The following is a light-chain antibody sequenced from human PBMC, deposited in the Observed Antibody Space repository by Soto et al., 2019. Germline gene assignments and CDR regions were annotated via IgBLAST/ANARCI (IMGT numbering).Light chain of an antibody. CDR2: LGS. Sequence: DIVMTQSPLSLPVTPGEAASISCRSSQSLLHTNGNTYLDWYVQKPGQSPQLLIYLGSNRASGAPDRFSGSGSGTDFTLTIDGLQPEDFAVYYCQQSYITPPITFGQGTRLEI. J-gene: IGKJ5*01. CDR1: QSLLHTNGNTY. V-gene: IGKV2-28*01. CDR3: QQSYITPPIT.